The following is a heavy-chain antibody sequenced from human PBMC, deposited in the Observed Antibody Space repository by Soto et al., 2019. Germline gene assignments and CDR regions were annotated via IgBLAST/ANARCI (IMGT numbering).Heavy chain of an antibody. Sequence: QVQLVQPGAEVRKPGASVKLPCKASGYTLTNFAMQWVRQAPGQRLEWMGWINGGNGSTKYSQNFQGRVTITTDTSASTVYMELSSPRSESTAVYFGARGGLGGRSYFYYYMDVWGKGTTVTVSS. CDR2: INGGNGST. D-gene: IGHD3-16*01. CDR3: ARGGLGGRSYFYYYMDV. CDR1: GYTLTNFA. J-gene: IGHJ6*03. V-gene: IGHV1-3*01.